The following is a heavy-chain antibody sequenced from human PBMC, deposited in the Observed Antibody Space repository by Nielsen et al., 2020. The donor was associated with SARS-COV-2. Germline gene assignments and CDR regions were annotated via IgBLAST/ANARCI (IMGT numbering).Heavy chain of an antibody. Sequence: GESLKISCAASGFTFSSYGMHWVRQAPGKGLEWVAVIWYDGSNKYYADSVKGRFTISRDNSKNTLYLQMNSLRAEDTAAYYCARDSIGDNWYFDLWGRGTLVTVSS. D-gene: IGHD3-10*01. CDR3: ARDSIGDNWYFDL. J-gene: IGHJ2*01. V-gene: IGHV3-33*01. CDR2: IWYDGSNK. CDR1: GFTFSSYG.